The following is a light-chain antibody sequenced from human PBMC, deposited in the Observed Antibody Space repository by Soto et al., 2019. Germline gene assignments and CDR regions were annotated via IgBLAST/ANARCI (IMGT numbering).Light chain of an antibody. CDR1: NIGSKS. Sequence: SYELTQPPSVSVAPGKTARITCGGNNIGSKSVHWYQQKPGQAPVLVIYYDSDRPSGIPERISGSNSGNTATLTISRVEAGNEADDYCKVWESSSDNAVFGGGTQLTVL. CDR3: KVWESSSDNAV. J-gene: IGLJ7*01. CDR2: YDS. V-gene: IGLV3-21*01.